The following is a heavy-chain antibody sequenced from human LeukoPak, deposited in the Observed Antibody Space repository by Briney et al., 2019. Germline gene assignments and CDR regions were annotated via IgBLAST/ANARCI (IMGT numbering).Heavy chain of an antibody. CDR1: GFTFSSHG. CDR2: IRYDGSNK. CDR3: AKRDGYNSGPFDY. D-gene: IGHD5-24*01. J-gene: IGHJ4*02. Sequence: GSLRLSCAASGFTFSSHGMHWVRQTPAKGLEWVAFIRYDGSNKYYADSVKGRLSISRDNSKNTLYLQMNSLRTEDTAVYYCAKRDGYNSGPFDYWGQGTLVTVSS. V-gene: IGHV3-30*02.